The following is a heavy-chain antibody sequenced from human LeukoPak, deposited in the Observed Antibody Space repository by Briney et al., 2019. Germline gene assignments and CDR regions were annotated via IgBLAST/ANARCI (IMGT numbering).Heavy chain of an antibody. CDR3: AREGGSGNNAFDI. D-gene: IGHD3-10*01. J-gene: IGHJ3*02. V-gene: IGHV1-46*01. CDR1: GYTFTSYY. Sequence: ASVKLSCKACGYTFTSYYMHWVRQVPGQGLEWMGIINPSGGSTSYAQKFQGRVTMTRDTSTSTVYMELSSLRSEDTAVYYCAREGGSGNNAFDIWGQGTMVTVSS. CDR2: INPSGGST.